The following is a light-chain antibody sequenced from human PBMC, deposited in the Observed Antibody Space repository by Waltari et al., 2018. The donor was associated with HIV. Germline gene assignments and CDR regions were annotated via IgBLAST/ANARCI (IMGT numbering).Light chain of an antibody. CDR2: EVT. V-gene: IGLV2-14*01. CDR1: SSDVGDYNY. CDR3: SSYTDSSTWV. J-gene: IGLJ3*02. Sequence: QSALTQPASVSGSPGQSITISCIGTSSDVGDYNYVSWYQQHPGNAPTVMIYEVTHRLSGVSNRFSGTKSGNTASLTISGLQAEDEADYYCSSYTDSSTWVFGGGTKLTVL.